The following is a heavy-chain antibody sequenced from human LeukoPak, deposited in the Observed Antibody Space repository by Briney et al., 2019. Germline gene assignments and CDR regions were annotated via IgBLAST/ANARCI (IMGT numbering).Heavy chain of an antibody. CDR2: IWYDGSNK. CDR3: ARDRGSYETGQLQH. CDR1: GFTFSSYG. Sequence: GGSLRLSCAASGFTFSSYGMHWVRQAPGKGLEWVAVIWYDGSNKYYADSVKGRFTISRDNSKNTLYLQMNSLRAEDTAVYCCARDRGSYETGQLQHWGQGTLVTVSS. D-gene: IGHD3-22*01. J-gene: IGHJ1*01. V-gene: IGHV3-33*01.